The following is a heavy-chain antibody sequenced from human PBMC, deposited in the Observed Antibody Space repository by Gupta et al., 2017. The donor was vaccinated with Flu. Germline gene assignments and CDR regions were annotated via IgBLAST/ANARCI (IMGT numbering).Heavy chain of an antibody. CDR2: IDPSDSYT. V-gene: IGHV5-10-1*01. Sequence: EVQLVQSGAEVTQPGESLRISCKGSGYSFTSQWISWVRQVPGKGLEWMGMIDPSDSYTNYSPSFQGHVTISADKSISTAYLQWWSSLKASDTAMYYCARTDVYAVGGRNYYGLDVWGQGTTVTVSS. J-gene: IGHJ6*02. CDR1: GYSFTSQW. CDR3: ARTDVYAVGGRNYYGLDV. D-gene: IGHD6-19*01.